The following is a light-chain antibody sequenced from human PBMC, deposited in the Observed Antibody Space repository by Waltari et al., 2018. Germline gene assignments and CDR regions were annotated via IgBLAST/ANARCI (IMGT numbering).Light chain of an antibody. CDR2: KAS. J-gene: IGKJ1*01. Sequence: DIQMTQSPSTLSASVGDRVTITCRASQRVNSWVAWYQQKPRKAPKLRIFKASNLESGVPSRFSGSGSGTEFTLTISSLQPDDSATYHCQQYDSYWTFGQGTKVEIK. CDR1: QRVNSW. V-gene: IGKV1-5*03. CDR3: QQYDSYWT.